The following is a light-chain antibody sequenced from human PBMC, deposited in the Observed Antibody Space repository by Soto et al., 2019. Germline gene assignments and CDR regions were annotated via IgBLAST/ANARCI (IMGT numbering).Light chain of an antibody. CDR2: EVS. J-gene: IGLJ1*01. V-gene: IGLV2-14*01. CDR3: SSYTSSSTYV. CDR1: SSDVGGYNY. Sequence: QSVLTQPASVSGSPGQSITISCTGTSSDVGGYNYGSWYQQHPGKAPKLMIYEVSNRPSGVSNRFSDSKSGNTAYLTISGLQAEDEADYYCSSYTSSSTYVFGPVTKLTVL.